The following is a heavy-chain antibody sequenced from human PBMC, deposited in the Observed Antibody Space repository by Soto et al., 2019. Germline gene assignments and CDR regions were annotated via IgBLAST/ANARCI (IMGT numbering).Heavy chain of an antibody. J-gene: IGHJ4*02. D-gene: IGHD3-16*01. CDR2: ISWDGGST. CDR1: GFTFDDYT. V-gene: IGHV3-43*01. Sequence: EVQLVESGGVVVQPGGSPRLSCAASGFTFDDYTMHWVRQAPGKGLEWVSLISWDGGSTYYADSVKGRFTISRDNSKNSLYLQMNSLRTEDTALYYCAKDMITFGGVTAYFDYWGQGTLVTVSS. CDR3: AKDMITFGGVTAYFDY.